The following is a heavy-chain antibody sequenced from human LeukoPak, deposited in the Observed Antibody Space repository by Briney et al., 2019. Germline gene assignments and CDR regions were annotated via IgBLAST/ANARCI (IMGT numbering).Heavy chain of an antibody. D-gene: IGHD3-9*01. CDR1: GFTFSNYA. J-gene: IGHJ4*02. CDR2: ISGNGVYI. V-gene: IGHV3-23*01. CDR3: AKAGADDWGAH. Sequence: PGGSLRLSCAASGFTFSNYAMSWVGQAPGKGLEWVSAISGNGVYIYYTDSVKGRFTMSRDNSKNTLYLQMSSMRAGDTATHYCAKAGADDWGAHWGQGTLVTVSS.